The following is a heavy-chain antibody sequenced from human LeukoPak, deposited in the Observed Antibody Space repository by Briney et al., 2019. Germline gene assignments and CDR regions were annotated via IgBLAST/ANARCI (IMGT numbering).Heavy chain of an antibody. V-gene: IGHV1-18*01. J-gene: IGHJ4*02. Sequence: ASVKVSCKASGYTFSNYDINWVRQAPGQGLEWMGWISTYNGDSNYAQKLQDRVTMTTDTSTSTAYMELRSLTSDDTAVYYCARGGQIDHWGQGTLVTVSS. D-gene: IGHD6-25*01. CDR2: ISTYNGDS. CDR1: GYTFSNYD. CDR3: ARGGQIDH.